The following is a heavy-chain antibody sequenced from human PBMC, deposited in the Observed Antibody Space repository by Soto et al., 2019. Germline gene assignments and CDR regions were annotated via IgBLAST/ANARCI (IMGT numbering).Heavy chain of an antibody. J-gene: IGHJ4*02. D-gene: IGHD3-10*01. CDR1: GFTFSSYG. Sequence: PGGSLRLSCAASGFTFSSYGMHWVRQAPGKGLEWVAVISYDGSNKYYADSVKGRFTISRDNSKNTLYLQMNSLRAEDTAVYYCAKDWLAYYYGSGSPADYWGQGTLVTVS. CDR2: ISYDGSNK. CDR3: AKDWLAYYYGSGSPADY. V-gene: IGHV3-30*18.